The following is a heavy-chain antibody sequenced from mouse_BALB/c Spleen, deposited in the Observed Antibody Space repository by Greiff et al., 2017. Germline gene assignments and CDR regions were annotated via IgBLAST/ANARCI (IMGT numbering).Heavy chain of an antibody. CDR3: ARDNRDYYGSSWFAY. CDR2: IRNKANGYTT. Sequence: EVQRVESGGGLVQPGGSLRLSCATSGFTFTDYYMSWVRQPPGKALEWLGFIRNKANGYTTEYSASVKGRFTISRDNSQSILYLQMNTLRAEDSATYYCARDNRDYYGSSWFAYWGQGTLVTVSA. V-gene: IGHV7-3*02. J-gene: IGHJ3*01. CDR1: GFTFTDYY. D-gene: IGHD1-1*01.